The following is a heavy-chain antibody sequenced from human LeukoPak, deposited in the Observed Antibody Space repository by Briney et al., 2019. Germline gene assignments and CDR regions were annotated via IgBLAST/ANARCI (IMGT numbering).Heavy chain of an antibody. CDR3: AKETAIILGDAFDI. J-gene: IGHJ3*02. CDR2: IYTSGST. Sequence: SETLSLTCTVSGGPISSYYWSWIRQPAGKGLEWIGRIYTSGSTNYNPSLKSRVTMSVDTSKNQFSLKLSSVTAADTAVYYCAKETAIILGDAFDIWGQGTMVTVSS. D-gene: IGHD2-21*02. V-gene: IGHV4-4*07. CDR1: GGPISSYY.